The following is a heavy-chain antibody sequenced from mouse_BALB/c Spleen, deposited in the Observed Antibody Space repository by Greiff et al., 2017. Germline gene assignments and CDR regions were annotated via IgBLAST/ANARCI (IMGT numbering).Heavy chain of an antibody. CDR1: GYTFTDYW. CDR3: ARFPGAMDY. Sequence: VQLQQPGAELVMPGASVKMSCKASGYTFTDYWMHWVKQRPGQGLEWIGAIDTSDSYTSYNQKFKGKATLTVDESSSTAYMQLSSLTSEDSAVYCCARFPGAMDYWGQGTSVTVSS. V-gene: IGHV1-69*01. CDR2: IDTSDSYT. J-gene: IGHJ4*01.